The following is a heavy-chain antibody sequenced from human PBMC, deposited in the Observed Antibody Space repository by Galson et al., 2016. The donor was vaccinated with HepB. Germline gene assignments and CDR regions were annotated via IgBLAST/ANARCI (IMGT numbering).Heavy chain of an antibody. CDR1: GFSFSGYT. CDR3: ARAQGDTPGDDGHFDS. J-gene: IGHJ4*02. CDR2: ISRTSRYK. D-gene: IGHD1-26*01. Sequence: SLRLSCAASGFSFSGYTMVWVRQAPGHGLEWVSSISRTSRYKHWADSLEGRFAVSRDNGRASMYLQMNSLRVEDTAVYYCARAQGDTPGDDGHFDSWGQGTRVTVSS. V-gene: IGHV3-21*06.